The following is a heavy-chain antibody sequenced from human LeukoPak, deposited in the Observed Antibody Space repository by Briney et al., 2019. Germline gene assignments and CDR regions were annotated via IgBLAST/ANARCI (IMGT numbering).Heavy chain of an antibody. CDR1: GYIFTDYY. CDR3: ARAIAVAGNYYYYMDV. CDR2: INPNSGGT. D-gene: IGHD6-19*01. J-gene: IGHJ6*03. V-gene: IGHV1-2*02. Sequence: ASVKVSCKASGYIFTDYYMHWVRQAPGQELGWMGWINPNSGGTNYAQKFQGRVTMTRDTSISTAYMELSRLRSDDTAVYYCARAIAVAGNYYYYMDVWGKGTTVTISS.